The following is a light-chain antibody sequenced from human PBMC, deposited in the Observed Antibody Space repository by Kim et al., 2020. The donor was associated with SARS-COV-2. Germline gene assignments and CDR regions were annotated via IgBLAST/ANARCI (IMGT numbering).Light chain of an antibody. Sequence: PGQCIPISWSGTGSDVVKFYYVSWYRQHPGKAPKLIIYGVARRPSGLSDGFSGSKSGNAASLTISGLQAEDEADYYCSSYTCISTLFAGGTKLTVL. J-gene: IGLJ3*02. V-gene: IGLV2-14*03. CDR3: SSYTCISTL. CDR1: GSDVVKFYY. CDR2: GVA.